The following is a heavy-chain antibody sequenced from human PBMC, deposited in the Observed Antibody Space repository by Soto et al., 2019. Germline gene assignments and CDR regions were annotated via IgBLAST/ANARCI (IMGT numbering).Heavy chain of an antibody. D-gene: IGHD5-18*01. CDR1: GFTFSSYW. V-gene: IGHV3-74*01. CDR2: INSDGSST. J-gene: IGHJ4*02. Sequence: GGSLRLSYAASGFTFSSYWMHWVRQAPGKGLVWVSRINSDGSSTSYADSVKGRFTISRDNAKNTLYLQMNNLRAEDTAVYYCARDVQLQSFDYWGQGTLVTVSS. CDR3: ARDVQLQSFDY.